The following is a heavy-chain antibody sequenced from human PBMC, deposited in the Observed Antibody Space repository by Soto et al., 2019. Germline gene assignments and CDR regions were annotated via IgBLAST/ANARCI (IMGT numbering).Heavy chain of an antibody. CDR1: GFTFSSYS. CDR3: ARGVAGGGDYYYYYYMDV. CDR2: ISSSSSTI. J-gene: IGHJ6*03. Sequence: PGGSLRLSCAASGFTFSSYSMNWVRQAPGKGLEWVSYISSSSSTIYYADSVKGRFTISRDNAKNSLYLQMNSLRAEDTAVYYCARGVAGGGDYYYYYYMDVWGKGTTVTVS. D-gene: IGHD6-19*01. V-gene: IGHV3-48*01.